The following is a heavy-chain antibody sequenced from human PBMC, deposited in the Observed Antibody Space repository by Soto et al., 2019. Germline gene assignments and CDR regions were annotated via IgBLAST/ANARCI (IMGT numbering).Heavy chain of an antibody. CDR1: GFTFRSYG. CDR3: ARDRGAGWYQIYYYGMDV. V-gene: IGHV3-33*01. CDR2: IWYDGSNK. J-gene: IGHJ6*02. Sequence: RRLSCAASGFTFRSYGMHWVRQAPGKGLEWVAVIWYDGSNKYYADSVKGRFTISRDNSKNTLYLQMNSLRAEDTAVYYCARDRGAGWYQIYYYGMDVWGQGTTVTVSS. D-gene: IGHD6-19*01.